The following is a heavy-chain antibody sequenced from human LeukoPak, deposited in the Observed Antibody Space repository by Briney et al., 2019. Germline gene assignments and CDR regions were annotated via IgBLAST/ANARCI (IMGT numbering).Heavy chain of an antibody. V-gene: IGHV1-8*01. CDR3: ARRKRAYYDILTGSHAFDV. J-gene: IGHJ3*01. D-gene: IGHD3-9*01. CDR2: MNPNSGNT. CDR1: GYTFTSYD. Sequence: ASVKVSCKASGYTFTSYDINWVRQATGQGLEWMGWMNPNSGNTGYAQKFQGRVTMTRNTSISTAYMELSSLRSEDTAVYYCARRKRAYYDILTGSHAFDVWGQGTVVTVSS.